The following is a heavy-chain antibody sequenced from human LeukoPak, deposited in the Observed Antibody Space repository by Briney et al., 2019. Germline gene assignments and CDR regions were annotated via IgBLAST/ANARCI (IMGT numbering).Heavy chain of an antibody. D-gene: IGHD5-12*01. V-gene: IGHV1-69*05. CDR3: ARESLSGYGYFDY. J-gene: IGHJ4*02. CDR2: IIPIFGTA. Sequence: SVKASCKASGGTFSSYAISWVRQAPGQGLEWMGRIIPIFGTANYAQKFQGRVTITTDESTSTAYMELSSLRSEDTAVYYCARESLSGYGYFDYWGQGTLVTVSS. CDR1: GGTFSSYA.